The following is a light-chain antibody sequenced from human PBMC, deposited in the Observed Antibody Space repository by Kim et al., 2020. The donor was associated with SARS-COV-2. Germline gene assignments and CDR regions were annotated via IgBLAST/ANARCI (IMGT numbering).Light chain of an antibody. CDR1: KRVNDN. Sequence: EIVLTQSPGTLSVSPGERVTLSCRSTKRVNDNLACYQQKPGQPPRLLVYGGSVTPTCIPARFSGSGSKTEYTLTVTSLQSEDFAIYYCQQYDEWPWTFGQGTKVEIK. CDR3: QQYDEWPWT. J-gene: IGKJ1*01. CDR2: GGS. V-gene: IGKV3-15*01.